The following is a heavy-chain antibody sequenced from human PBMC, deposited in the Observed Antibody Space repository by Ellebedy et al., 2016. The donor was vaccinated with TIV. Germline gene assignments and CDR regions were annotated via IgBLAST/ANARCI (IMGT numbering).Heavy chain of an antibody. CDR2: ISSSSSTI. V-gene: IGHV3-48*02. Sequence: GESLKISCAASGFTFSNYAMAWVRQAPGKGLEWVSYISSSSSTIYYADSVKGRFTISRDNAKNSLYLQMNSLRDEDTAVYYCARDGEPGWGQGTLVTVSS. CDR3: ARDGEPG. D-gene: IGHD1-14*01. J-gene: IGHJ4*02. CDR1: GFTFSNYA.